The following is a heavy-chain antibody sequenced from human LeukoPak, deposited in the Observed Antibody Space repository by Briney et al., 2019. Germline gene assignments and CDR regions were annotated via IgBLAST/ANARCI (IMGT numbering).Heavy chain of an antibody. V-gene: IGHV4-4*07. CDR2: IYSSGST. J-gene: IGHJ4*02. Sequence: SETLSLTCTVSGGSINSYYWSWIRQPAGKGLEWIGRIYSSGSTGYNPSLKSRVTMSLDTSKNQFSLNLSSVTAADTAVYYCARVDIRTAFFDYWGQGTLVAVSS. CDR1: GGSINSYY. D-gene: IGHD5-12*01. CDR3: ARVDIRTAFFDY.